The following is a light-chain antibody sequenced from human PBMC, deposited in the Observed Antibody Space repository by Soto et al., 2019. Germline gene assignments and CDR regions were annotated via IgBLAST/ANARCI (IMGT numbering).Light chain of an antibody. CDR2: KAS. V-gene: IGKV1-5*03. J-gene: IGKJ1*01. Sequence: DIQMTQSPSSLSASIGDRVTITLRASQSISSYLNWYQQKPGKAPKLLIYKASTLKSGVPSRFSGSGSGTEFTLTISSLQPDDFATYYCQHYNSYSEAFGQGTKVDIK. CDR3: QHYNSYSEA. CDR1: QSISSY.